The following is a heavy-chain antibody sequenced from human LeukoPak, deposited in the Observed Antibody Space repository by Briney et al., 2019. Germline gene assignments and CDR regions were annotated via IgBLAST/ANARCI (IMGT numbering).Heavy chain of an antibody. CDR3: ARDRNMGIAAAGSAPLWYFDL. D-gene: IGHD6-13*01. V-gene: IGHV4-59*01. CDR1: GGSISSYY. Sequence: SETLSLTCTVSGGSISSYYWSWIRQPPGKGLEWIGYIYYSGSTNYNPSLKSRVTISVDTSKNQFSLKLSSVTAADTAVYYCARDRNMGIAAAGSAPLWYFDLWGRGTLVTVSS. J-gene: IGHJ2*01. CDR2: IYYSGST.